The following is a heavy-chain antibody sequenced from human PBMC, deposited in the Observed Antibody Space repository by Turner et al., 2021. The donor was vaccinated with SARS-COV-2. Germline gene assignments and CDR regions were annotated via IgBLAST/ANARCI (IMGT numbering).Heavy chain of an antibody. D-gene: IGHD4-4*01. CDR1: GFTFSSYG. Sequence: QVQLVESGGGVVQPGRSLRRSCAASGFTFSSYGMHWVRQAPGKGLGWVAVTSYDGSNKYYADSVKGRFTISRDNSKNTLYLQMNSLRAEDTAVYYCAKQQGLYSNPMYYFDYWGQGTLVTVS. V-gene: IGHV3-30*18. CDR3: AKQQGLYSNPMYYFDY. CDR2: TSYDGSNK. J-gene: IGHJ4*02.